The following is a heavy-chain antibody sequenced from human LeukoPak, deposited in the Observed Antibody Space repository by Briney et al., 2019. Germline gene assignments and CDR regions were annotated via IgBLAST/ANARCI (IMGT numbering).Heavy chain of an antibody. CDR1: GFTFSSYS. CDR3: ARDSDTGNYFDY. CDR2: ISSSSSYI. Sequence: GGSLRLSCAASGFTFSSYSMNWVRQAPGKGLEWVSSISSSSSYIYYADSVKGRFTISRDNAKNSLYLQMNSLRAEDTAVYYCARDSDTGNYFDYWGQGTLVTVSS. J-gene: IGHJ4*02. V-gene: IGHV3-21*01. D-gene: IGHD3-22*01.